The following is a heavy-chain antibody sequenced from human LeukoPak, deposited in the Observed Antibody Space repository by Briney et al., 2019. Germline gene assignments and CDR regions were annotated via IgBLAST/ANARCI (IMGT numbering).Heavy chain of an antibody. CDR1: GYTFTSYY. V-gene: IGHV1-18*04. CDR2: ISPYNDNP. J-gene: IGHJ6*02. CDR3: ARVVAAASVHYGMDV. D-gene: IGHD2-2*01. Sequence: GASVKVSCKASGYTFTSYYMHWVRQAPGQGLEWMGWISPYNDNPDYAQKLQGRVTMTTDTSTSTAYMELRSLTSDDTAVYYCARVVAAASVHYGMDVWGQGTPVTVSS.